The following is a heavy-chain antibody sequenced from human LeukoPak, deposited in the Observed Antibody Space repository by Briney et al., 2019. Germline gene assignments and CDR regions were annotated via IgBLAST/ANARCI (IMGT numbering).Heavy chain of an antibody. D-gene: IGHD6-19*01. Sequence: GGSLRLSCVASGFTFSDYYMIWIRQAPGKGLEWVSYISSSSSRTNYADSVKGRFTISRDNAKNSLYLQMYSLRAEDTAVYYCAKERRTGSGAALDYWGPGTLVTVSS. J-gene: IGHJ4*02. CDR2: ISSSSSRT. CDR1: GFTFSDYY. V-gene: IGHV3-11*06. CDR3: AKERRTGSGAALDY.